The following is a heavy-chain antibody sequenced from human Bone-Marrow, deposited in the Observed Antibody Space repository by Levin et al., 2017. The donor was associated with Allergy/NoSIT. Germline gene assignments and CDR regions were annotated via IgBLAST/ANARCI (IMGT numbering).Heavy chain of an antibody. D-gene: IGHD5-18*01. CDR3: AREYSYGQYFFDF. CDR2: IFLGGIT. CDR1: GDSISGHY. J-gene: IGHJ4*02. Sequence: PSETLSLTCSVSGDSISGHYWSWIRQPAGKGLEWIGRIFLGGITSYNASLRSRVIISGDMSTNEVSLRLTSVTAADTAIYYCAREYSYGQYFFDFWGPGTQVSVSS. V-gene: IGHV4-4*07.